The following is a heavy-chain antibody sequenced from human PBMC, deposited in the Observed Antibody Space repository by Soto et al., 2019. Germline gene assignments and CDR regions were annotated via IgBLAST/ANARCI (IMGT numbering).Heavy chain of an antibody. J-gene: IGHJ4*02. CDR1: GLTFSDYG. V-gene: IGHV3-33*03. D-gene: IGHD3-3*01. CDR3: ATDVHGETDYFCRGCLGN. Sequence: QVQLVESGGRVVQPGKSLRLSCSVSGLTFSDYGVHWVRRAPGKGLEWVALIWNDGTTEYYIDSVKGRFTISRYNSKNMLYLQMNNLRAEDTAVYYCATDVHGETDYFCRGCLGNWGQGTMVSGSS. CDR2: IWNDGTTE.